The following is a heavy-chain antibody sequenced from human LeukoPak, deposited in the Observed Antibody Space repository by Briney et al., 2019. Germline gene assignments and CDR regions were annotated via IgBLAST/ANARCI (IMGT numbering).Heavy chain of an antibody. V-gene: IGHV3-48*03. J-gene: IGHJ4*02. CDR1: GFTFSSYE. CDR2: ISSSGSTI. Sequence: GGSLRLYCAASGFTFSSYEMNWVRQAPGKGLEWVSYISSSGSTIYYADSVKGRFTISRDNAKNSLYLQMNSLRAEDTAVYYCARGVDTRGGFDYWGQGTLVTVSS. CDR3: ARGVDTRGGFDY. D-gene: IGHD2-2*02.